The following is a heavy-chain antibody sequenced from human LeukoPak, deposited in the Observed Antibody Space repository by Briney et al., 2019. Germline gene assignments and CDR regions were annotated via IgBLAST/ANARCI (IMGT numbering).Heavy chain of an antibody. CDR1: GGSISSSTYY. V-gene: IGHV4-39*01. Sequence: SETLSLTCTVSGGSISSSTYYWGWIRQPPGKGLEWIGSIYYSGSTYYNPSLKSRVTMSVDTSKNQFSLKLSSVTATDTAVYYCGGPGGSYVWGYCFDYWGQGTLVTVSS. J-gene: IGHJ4*02. CDR2: IYYSGST. CDR3: GGPGGSYVWGYCFDY. D-gene: IGHD1-26*01.